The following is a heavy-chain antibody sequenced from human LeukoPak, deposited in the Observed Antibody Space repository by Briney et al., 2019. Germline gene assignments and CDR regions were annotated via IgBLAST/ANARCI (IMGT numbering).Heavy chain of an antibody. V-gene: IGHV1-69*13. CDR2: IIPIFGTA. CDR1: GGTFSSYA. J-gene: IGHJ6*03. D-gene: IGHD5-12*01. Sequence: PKASVKVSCRASGGTFSSYAISWVRQAPGQGLEWMGGIIPIFGTANYAQKFQGRVTITADESTSTAYMELSSLRSEDTAVYYCARGYSGYPMLRGYYYYYMDAWGKGTTVTISS. CDR3: ARGYSGYPMLRGYYYYYMDA.